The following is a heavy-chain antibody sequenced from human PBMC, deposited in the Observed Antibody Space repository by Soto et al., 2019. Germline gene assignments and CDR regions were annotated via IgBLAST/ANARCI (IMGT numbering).Heavy chain of an antibody. D-gene: IGHD3-22*01. CDR3: TRYYYESSGYYVY. Sequence: SLRIFCTGSGFIFGNYALSWVRQAPGKGLEWVGFIRREADGGTPDYAASLKGRITISRDDSKSIAYLEINSLQTEDTAVYYCTRYYYESSGYYVYWGQGTLVTVSS. J-gene: IGHJ4*02. CDR1: GFIFGNYA. CDR2: IRREADGGTP. V-gene: IGHV3-49*04.